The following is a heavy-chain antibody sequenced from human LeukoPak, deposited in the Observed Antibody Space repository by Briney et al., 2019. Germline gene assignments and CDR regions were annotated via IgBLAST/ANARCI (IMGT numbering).Heavy chain of an antibody. CDR1: GFTFSSYG. J-gene: IGHJ4*02. Sequence: GGSLRLSCAASGFTFSSYGMHWVRQARGKGLEWVAVIWFDGSNKYYADSVKGRFTISRDNSKNTLYLQMNSLRAEDTAVYYCARESSESISGYYSYWGQGTLVTVSS. D-gene: IGHD3-3*01. V-gene: IGHV3-33*01. CDR3: ARESSESISGYYSY. CDR2: IWFDGSNK.